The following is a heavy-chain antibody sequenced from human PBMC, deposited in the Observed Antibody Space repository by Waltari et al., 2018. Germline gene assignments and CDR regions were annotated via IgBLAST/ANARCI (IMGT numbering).Heavy chain of an antibody. V-gene: IGHV3-7*01. Sequence: EVQLVESGGGLVQPGGSLRLSCAASGFTFSSYWMSWVRQAQGKGLEWVANIKQDGSEKYYVDSVKGRFTISRDNAKNSLYLQMNSLRAEDTAVYYCATYSSSWYGRGYFDYWGQGTLVTVSS. CDR1: GFTFSSYW. J-gene: IGHJ4*02. D-gene: IGHD6-13*01. CDR3: ATYSSSWYGRGYFDY. CDR2: IKQDGSEK.